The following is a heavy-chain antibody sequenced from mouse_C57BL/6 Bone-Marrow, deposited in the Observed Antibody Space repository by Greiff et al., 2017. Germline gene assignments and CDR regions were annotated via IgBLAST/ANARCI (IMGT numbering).Heavy chain of an antibody. V-gene: IGHV5-9-1*02. CDR2: ISSGGDYI. Sequence: EVKLVESGEGLVKPGGSLKLSCAASGFTFSSYAMSWVRQTPEKRLEWVAYISSGGDYIYYADTVQGRFTIARDNARNTLYLQMSSLKSEDTAMYYCTREGDYYGSSYAMDYWGQGTSVTVSS. J-gene: IGHJ4*01. D-gene: IGHD1-1*01. CDR1: GFTFSSYA. CDR3: TREGDYYGSSYAMDY.